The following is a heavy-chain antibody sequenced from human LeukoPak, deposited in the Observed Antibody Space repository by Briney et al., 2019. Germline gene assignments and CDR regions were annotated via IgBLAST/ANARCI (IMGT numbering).Heavy chain of an antibody. CDR3: ARLLPIAAAGGHYFDY. CDR1: GGSFISGIYY. J-gene: IGHJ4*02. V-gene: IGHV4-39*01. Sequence: PSETLSLTCNVSGGSFISGIYYWGWVRQPPGKGLEWIASIYYRGSTYYNQSIKSRVTISVDTSKKQFSLKVTSVTAADTAVYYCARLLPIAAAGGHYFDYWGQGTLVTVSS. D-gene: IGHD6-13*01. CDR2: IYYRGST.